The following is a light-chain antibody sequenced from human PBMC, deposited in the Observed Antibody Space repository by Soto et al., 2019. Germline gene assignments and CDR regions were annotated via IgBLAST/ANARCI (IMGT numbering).Light chain of an antibody. V-gene: IGKV3-20*01. Sequence: EIVLTQSPGTLSLSPGERATLYCRAIQSVSSSYLVWYQQRPCQPPRLLIYGTSNRAAGIPDRFTGTGSGTDFTLTIYRLEPEDSAVYYCQQYGSSALTFGGGTKV. J-gene: IGKJ4*01. CDR3: QQYGSSALT. CDR1: QSVSSSY. CDR2: GTS.